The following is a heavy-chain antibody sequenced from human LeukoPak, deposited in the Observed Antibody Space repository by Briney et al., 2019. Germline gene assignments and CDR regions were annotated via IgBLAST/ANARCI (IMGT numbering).Heavy chain of an antibody. V-gene: IGHV3-30-3*01. CDR3: ARDDCSGGTCLGGY. J-gene: IGHJ4*02. Sequence: AGGSLRLSCAASGFTFSNYATHWVRQAPGKGLEWVTLISYDGNNKYYADSVKGRFTISRDNSKNTLYLQMNSLRVEDTAVYYCARDDCSGGTCLGGYWGQGTLVTVSS. CDR2: ISYDGNNK. D-gene: IGHD2-15*01. CDR1: GFTFSNYA.